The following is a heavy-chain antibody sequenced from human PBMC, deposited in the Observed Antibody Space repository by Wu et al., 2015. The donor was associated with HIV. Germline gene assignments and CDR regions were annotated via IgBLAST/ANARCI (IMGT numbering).Heavy chain of an antibody. CDR3: ARDAAYGSGXEYGMDV. Sequence: QVQLVQSGAEVKKPGSSVKVSCKASGGTFSSYAISWVRQAPGQGLEWMGGIIPFFGTTNYAQKFQGRVTITTDESTSTGYMELSSLRSEDTAVYYCARDAAYGSGXEYGMDVWGQGTTVTVSS. V-gene: IGHV1-69*05. CDR1: GGTFSSYA. D-gene: IGHD3-10*01. CDR2: IIPFFGTT. J-gene: IGHJ6*02.